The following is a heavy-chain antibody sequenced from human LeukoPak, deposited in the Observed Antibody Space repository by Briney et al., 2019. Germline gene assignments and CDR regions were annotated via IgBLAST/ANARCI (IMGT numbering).Heavy chain of an antibody. D-gene: IGHD6-6*01. V-gene: IGHV3-9*01. Sequence: LSLTCTVSGGSISSYYWSWIRQPPGKGLEWVSGISWNSGSIGYADSVKGRFTISRDNAKNSLYLQMNSLRAEDTALYYCAKPGGIAARTYYFDYWGQGTLVTVSS. J-gene: IGHJ4*02. CDR1: GGSISSYY. CDR2: ISWNSGSI. CDR3: AKPGGIAARTYYFDY.